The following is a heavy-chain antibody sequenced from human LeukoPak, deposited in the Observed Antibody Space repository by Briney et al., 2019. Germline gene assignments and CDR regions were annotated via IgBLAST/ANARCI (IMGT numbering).Heavy chain of an antibody. Sequence: GGSLRLSCAASGFTFSGYAMHWVRQAPGKGLEYVAGVSSNVGNTYYGNSVKGRFTVSRDNSKNTVSLQMGSLRAEDMAMYFCAGSRDAYRALDCWGQGTLVTVSS. V-gene: IGHV3-64*01. D-gene: IGHD5-24*01. CDR1: GFTFSGYA. J-gene: IGHJ4*02. CDR2: VSSNVGNT. CDR3: AGSRDAYRALDC.